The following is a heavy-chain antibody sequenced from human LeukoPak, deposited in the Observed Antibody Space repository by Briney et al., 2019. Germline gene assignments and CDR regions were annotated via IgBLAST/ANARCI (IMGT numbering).Heavy chain of an antibody. CDR2: INPNSGGT. Sequence: ALVKVSCKASGYTFTGYYMHWVRQAPGQGLEWMGWINPNSGGTNYAQKFQGRVTMTRDTSISTAYMEMSRLRADDTAVYYCARPRAIVGTIDYWGQGTLVTVSS. J-gene: IGHJ4*02. V-gene: IGHV1-2*02. D-gene: IGHD1-26*01. CDR3: ARPRAIVGTIDY. CDR1: GYTFTGYY.